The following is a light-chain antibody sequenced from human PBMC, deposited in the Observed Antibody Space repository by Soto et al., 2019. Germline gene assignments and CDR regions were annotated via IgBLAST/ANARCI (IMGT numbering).Light chain of an antibody. CDR3: QQYNDWRLT. V-gene: IGKV3-15*01. Sequence: EIVLTQSPATLSMSPGDRATLSCRASQSVGSNLAWYQQQPGQTPRLLVYGASARATEVPATFSCSGSRTHFTLTISSLQSEDFAVYYCQQYNDWRLTFGGGTKVEIK. CDR1: QSVGSN. CDR2: GAS. J-gene: IGKJ4*01.